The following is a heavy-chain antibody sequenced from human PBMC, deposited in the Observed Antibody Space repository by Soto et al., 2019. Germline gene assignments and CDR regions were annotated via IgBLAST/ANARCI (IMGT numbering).Heavy chain of an antibody. CDR3: AKSTAN. Sequence: QVQVVESGGGVVQPGRSLRLSCAVSGVTVSDYHLHWVRQAPGKGLEWVAVMFRDENNKRYADSVKGRFTISRDNSKNTLYLQMDSLRPDDTAVYYCAKSTANWGQGTLVTVSP. J-gene: IGHJ4*02. V-gene: IGHV3-30*18. CDR1: GVTVSDYH. CDR2: MFRDENNK.